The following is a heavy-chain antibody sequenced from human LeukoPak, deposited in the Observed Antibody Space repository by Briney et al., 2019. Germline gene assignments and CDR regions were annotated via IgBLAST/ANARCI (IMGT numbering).Heavy chain of an antibody. J-gene: IGHJ4*02. CDR3: ARGSSGYYGY. CDR2: IYHSGST. Sequence: SQTLSLTCAVSGGSISSGGYSWSWLRQPPGKGLEWIVYIYHSGSTYYNPSLKSRVTISVDRSKNQFSLKLSSVTAADTAVYYCARGSSGYYGYWGQGTLVTVSS. D-gene: IGHD3-22*01. CDR1: GGSISSGGYS. V-gene: IGHV4-30-2*01.